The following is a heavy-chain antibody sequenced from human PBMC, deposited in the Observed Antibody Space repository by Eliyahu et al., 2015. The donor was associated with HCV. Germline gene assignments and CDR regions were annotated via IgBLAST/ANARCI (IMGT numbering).Heavy chain of an antibody. CDR2: INPNSGDT. V-gene: IGHV1-2*02. J-gene: IGHJ4*02. Sequence: QVQLVQSGAEVKKPGASMKVSCKASGYTFTAYYLHWVRQAPGQGLEWMGWINPNSGDTNYAQKFQGRVAMTRDTSISTAYMDLSRLASDDTAVYHCARGGYIASADFDYWGQGTLVTVSS. D-gene: IGHD6-13*01. CDR1: GYTFTAYY. CDR3: ARGGYIASADFDY.